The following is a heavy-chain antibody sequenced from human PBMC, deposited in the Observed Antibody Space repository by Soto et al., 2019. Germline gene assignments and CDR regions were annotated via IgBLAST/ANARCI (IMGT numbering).Heavy chain of an antibody. J-gene: IGHJ6*02. CDR3: ARDGYSSSAYYYYYYGMDV. D-gene: IGHD6-6*01. Sequence: GASVKVSCKASGYTFTGYYMHWVRQAPGQGLEWMGWINPNSGGTNYAQKFQGWVTMTRDTSISTAYMELSRLRSDDTAVYYCARDGYSSSAYYYYYYGMDVWGQGTTVTVSS. CDR2: INPNSGGT. CDR1: GYTFTGYY. V-gene: IGHV1-2*04.